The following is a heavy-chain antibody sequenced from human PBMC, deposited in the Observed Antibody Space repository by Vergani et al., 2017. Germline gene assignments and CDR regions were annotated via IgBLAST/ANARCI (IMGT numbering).Heavy chain of an antibody. CDR2: ISGSGGST. V-gene: IGHV3-23*01. CDR3: ATSGRMGAAAAPDFDY. D-gene: IGHD6-13*01. CDR1: GFTFSSYA. Sequence: EVQLLESGGGLVQPGGSLRLSCAASGFTFSSYAMSWVRQAPGKGLEWVSAISGSGGSTYYADSVKGRFTISRDNSKHTLYLQMNSLRAEDTAVYYCATSGRMGAAAAPDFDYWGQGPLVTVSS. J-gene: IGHJ4*02.